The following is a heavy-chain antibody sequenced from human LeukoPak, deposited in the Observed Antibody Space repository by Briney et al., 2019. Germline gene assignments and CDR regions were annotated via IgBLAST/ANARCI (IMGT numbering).Heavy chain of an antibody. Sequence: SETLSLTCAVYGGSFSGYYWSWIRQPPGKGLEWIGEINHSGSTNYNPSLKSRVTISADTSTNPVSLKLSSVTAADTAVYYCARSARVLTGPYYFDYWGQGTLVSVSS. CDR2: INHSGST. D-gene: IGHD3-9*01. J-gene: IGHJ4*02. CDR1: GGSFSGYY. V-gene: IGHV4-34*01. CDR3: ARSARVLTGPYYFDY.